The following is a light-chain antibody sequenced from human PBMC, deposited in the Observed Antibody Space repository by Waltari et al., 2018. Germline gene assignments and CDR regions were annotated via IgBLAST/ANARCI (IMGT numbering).Light chain of an antibody. CDR1: SSDVGGYNY. CDR2: EVS. V-gene: IGLV2-14*01. CDR3: SSYTSSSRYV. J-gene: IGLJ1*01. Sequence: QSALTQPASVSGSPGQSITISCTGTSSDVGGYNYVSWYQQQPGKAPKLMIYEVSNRPSGVSNRFSGSKSGNTASLTISGLQAEDEADYYCSSYTSSSRYVFGTGTKVTVL.